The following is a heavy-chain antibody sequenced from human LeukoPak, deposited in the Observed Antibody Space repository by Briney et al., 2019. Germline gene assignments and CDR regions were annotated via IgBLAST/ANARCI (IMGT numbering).Heavy chain of an antibody. D-gene: IGHD6-6*01. CDR2: IYHSEST. CDR1: GYSISSGYY. J-gene: IGHJ4*02. CDR3: ARHHGYSSSSHYSDY. V-gene: IGHV4-38-2*01. Sequence: SETLSLTCAVSGYSISSGYYWGWFRQPPGKGLEWIGSIYHSESTYYNPSLKSQVTISVDTSKNQFSLKLSSVTAADTAVYYCARHHGYSSSSHYSDYWGQGTLVTVSS.